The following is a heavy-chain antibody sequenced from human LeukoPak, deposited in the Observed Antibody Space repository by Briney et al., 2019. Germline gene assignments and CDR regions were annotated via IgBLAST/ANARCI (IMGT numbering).Heavy chain of an antibody. CDR3: AKDEGGITMIEPNYYFDY. CDR1: GFTFNRYA. D-gene: IGHD3-22*01. V-gene: IGHV3-30*02. Sequence: GGSLRLSCAASGFTFNRYAMHWVRQAPGKGLEWVAFIRYDGSDKYYADSVKGRFTISRDNSKNTLYLQMNSLRAEDTAVYYCAKDEGGITMIEPNYYFDYWGQGTLVTVSS. J-gene: IGHJ4*02. CDR2: IRYDGSDK.